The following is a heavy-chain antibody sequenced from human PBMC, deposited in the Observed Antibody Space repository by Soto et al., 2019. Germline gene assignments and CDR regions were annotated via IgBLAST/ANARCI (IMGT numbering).Heavy chain of an antibody. CDR1: GGTFSNYA. D-gene: IGHD5-12*01. Sequence: SVKVSCKASGGTFSNYAITWVRQAPGQGLEWVGRIIPIFGTTNVAQKFQGRVTITADESTTTANMELSGLRSDDTAVYYCAKDGGADGYFGNWLDPWGQGTLVTVSS. CDR3: AKDGGADGYFGNWLDP. V-gene: IGHV1-69*13. J-gene: IGHJ5*02. CDR2: IIPIFGTT.